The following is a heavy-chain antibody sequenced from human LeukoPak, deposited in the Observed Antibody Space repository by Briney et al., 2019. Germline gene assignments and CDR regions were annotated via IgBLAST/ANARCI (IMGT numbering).Heavy chain of an antibody. CDR1: GFTFADYA. V-gene: IGHV3-9*01. D-gene: IGHD2-2*01. Sequence: GGSLRLSCAASGFTFADYAMHWVRQAPGKGLEWVSGISWNSGSIGYADSVKGRFTISRDNAKNSLYLQMNSLRAEDTALYYCARASSTSVNWFDPWGQGTLVTVSS. CDR3: ARASSTSVNWFDP. CDR2: ISWNSGSI. J-gene: IGHJ5*02.